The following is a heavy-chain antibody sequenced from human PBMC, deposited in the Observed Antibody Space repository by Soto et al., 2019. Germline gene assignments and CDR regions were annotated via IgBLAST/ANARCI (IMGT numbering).Heavy chain of an antibody. Sequence: PSETLSLTCTVSGGSISSYYWSWIRQPPGKGLEWIGYIYYSGSTNYNPSLKSRVTISVDTSKNQFSLKLSSVTAADTAVYYCARHGIVVVPAAIPSFDWFDPWGQGTLVTVSS. CDR3: ARHGIVVVPAAIPSFDWFDP. V-gene: IGHV4-59*08. CDR1: GGSISSYY. D-gene: IGHD2-2*01. CDR2: IYYSGST. J-gene: IGHJ5*02.